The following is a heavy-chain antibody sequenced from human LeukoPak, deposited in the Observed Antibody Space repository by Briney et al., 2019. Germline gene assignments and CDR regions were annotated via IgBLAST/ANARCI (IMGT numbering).Heavy chain of an antibody. V-gene: IGHV3-53*01. J-gene: IGHJ4*02. Sequence: PGGSLRLSCAASGFTVNNNYMNWVRQAPGKGLEWVSLIYSGDSTYYADSVKGRFIISRDNSKNTLYLQMNSLRAEDTAVHYCAREVATGFSCFDYWGQGTLVTVSS. D-gene: IGHD2-21*02. CDR2: IYSGDST. CDR3: AREVATGFSCFDY. CDR1: GFTVNNNY.